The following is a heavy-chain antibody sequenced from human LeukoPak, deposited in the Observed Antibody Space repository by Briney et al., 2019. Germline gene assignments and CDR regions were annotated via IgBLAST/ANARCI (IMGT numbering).Heavy chain of an antibody. V-gene: IGHV1-2*06. J-gene: IGHJ4*02. CDR3: ARAKLGELSAVDY. D-gene: IGHD3-16*02. CDR1: GYTFTGYY. CDR2: ISSNSGST. Sequence: ASVKVSCKAFGYTFTGYYIHWVRQAPGQGLEWMGRISSNSGSTKYTQKFQGRVTMTRDTSVSTVYMELSRLTSDDTAVYYCARAKLGELSAVDYWGQGTLVTVSS.